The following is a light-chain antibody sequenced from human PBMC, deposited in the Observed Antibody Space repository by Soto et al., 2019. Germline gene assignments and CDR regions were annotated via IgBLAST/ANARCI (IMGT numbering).Light chain of an antibody. CDR3: QQYNNWHPWT. V-gene: IGKV3-15*01. Sequence: ILIMQSPATLSVSPGERATLSCRASQSVSSNLAWYQQKPGQAPRLLIYGASTRANGIPARFSGSGSGTEFTLTLRSLQSEDFAVYYCQQYNNWHPWTFGQGTKVDIK. CDR2: GAS. J-gene: IGKJ1*01. CDR1: QSVSSN.